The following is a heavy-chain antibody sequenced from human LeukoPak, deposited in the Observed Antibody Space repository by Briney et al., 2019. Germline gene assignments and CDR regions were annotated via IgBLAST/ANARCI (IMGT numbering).Heavy chain of an antibody. V-gene: IGHV3-74*01. D-gene: IGHD6-19*01. Sequence: AGSLRLSCAASGFTFSSYWMHWVRQAPGKGLVLVSRINSDGSSTSYADSVKGRFTISRDNAKNTLYLQMNSLRAEDTAVYYCARDRYGAVAGHGGFDYWGQGTLVTVSS. CDR1: GFTFSSYW. CDR3: ARDRYGAVAGHGGFDY. J-gene: IGHJ4*02. CDR2: INSDGSST.